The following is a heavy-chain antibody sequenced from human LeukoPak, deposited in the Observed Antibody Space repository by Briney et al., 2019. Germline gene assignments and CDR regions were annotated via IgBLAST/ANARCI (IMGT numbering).Heavy chain of an antibody. D-gene: IGHD3-16*01. CDR3: ARAGDEYSYSFRSRSYFDN. CDR2: VKEDMTDE. Sequence: GGSLRLSCVASGFTFDCFYMSWVRQAPGKGLEWVATVKEDMTDEYYMDSVKGRFTISRDNANNSLFLQMKSLRAEDTAFYYCARAGDEYSYSFRSRSYFDNWGLGTLVTVSS. V-gene: IGHV3-7*01. J-gene: IGHJ4*02. CDR1: GFTFDCFY.